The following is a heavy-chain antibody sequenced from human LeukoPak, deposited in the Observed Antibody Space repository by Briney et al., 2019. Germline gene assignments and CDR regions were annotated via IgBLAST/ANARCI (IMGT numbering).Heavy chain of an antibody. V-gene: IGHV3-11*06. Sequence: GGSLRLSCAASGFTFSDYYMSWIRQAPGKGLEWVSYISSSSSYTNYADSVKGRFTISRDNAKNSLYLQMNSLRAEDTAVYYCARVEIVVVPAANFYCFDYWGQGTLVTVSS. CDR2: ISSSSSYT. CDR3: ARVEIVVVPAANFYCFDY. CDR1: GFTFSDYY. J-gene: IGHJ4*02. D-gene: IGHD2-2*03.